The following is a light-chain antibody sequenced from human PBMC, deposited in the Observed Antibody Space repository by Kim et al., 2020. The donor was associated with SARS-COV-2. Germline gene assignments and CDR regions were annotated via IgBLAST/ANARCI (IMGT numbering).Light chain of an antibody. CDR3: DSRDSSGTLVL. J-gene: IGLJ2*01. Sequence: SYALTPDPAVSVALGQTVRITCQGDSLRDYYASWFQQKPRQAPVLLIYGKNKRPSGIPDRFPGSKSGDTASLTITGAQAEDQADYYCDSRDSSGTLVLFG. CDR2: GKN. CDR1: SLRDYY. V-gene: IGLV3-19*01.